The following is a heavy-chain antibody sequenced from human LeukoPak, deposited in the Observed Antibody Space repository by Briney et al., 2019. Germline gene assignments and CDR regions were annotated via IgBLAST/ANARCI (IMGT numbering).Heavy chain of an antibody. CDR2: ISYDGSNK. Sequence: GGSLRLSCAASGFTFSSYAMHWVRQAPGKGLEWVAVISYDGSNKYYADSVKGRFTISRDNSKNTLYLQMNSRRAEDTAVYYCARGGYYGSGSYLDAFDIWGQGTMVTVSS. J-gene: IGHJ3*02. CDR3: ARGGYYGSGSYLDAFDI. D-gene: IGHD3-10*01. CDR1: GFTFSSYA. V-gene: IGHV3-30*04.